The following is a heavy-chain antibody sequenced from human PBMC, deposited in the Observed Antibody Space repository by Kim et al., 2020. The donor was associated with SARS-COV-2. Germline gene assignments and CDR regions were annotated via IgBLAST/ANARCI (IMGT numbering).Heavy chain of an antibody. CDR1: GFTFSSYG. CDR3: ARDPLRPVISHYGMDV. J-gene: IGHJ6*02. Sequence: GGSLRLSCAASGFTFSSYGMHWVRQAPGKGLEWVAVIWYDGSNKYYADSVKGRFTISRDNSKNTLYLQMNSLRAEDTAVYYCARDPLRPVISHYGMDVWGQGTTVTVSS. D-gene: IGHD2-21*01. CDR2: IWYDGSNK. V-gene: IGHV3-33*01.